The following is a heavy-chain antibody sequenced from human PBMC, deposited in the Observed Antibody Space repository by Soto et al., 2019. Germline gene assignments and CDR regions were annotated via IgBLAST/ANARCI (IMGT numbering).Heavy chain of an antibody. V-gene: IGHV3-23*01. Sequence: PGGSLRLSCAASGFTFSSYAMSWVRQAPGKGLEWVSAISGSGGSTYYADSVKGRFTISRDNSKNTLYLQMNSLRAEDTAVYYCAKDAGYRSSTSCYGIDYWGQGTLVTVSS. D-gene: IGHD2-2*01. CDR1: GFTFSSYA. J-gene: IGHJ4*02. CDR2: ISGSGGST. CDR3: AKDAGYRSSTSCYGIDY.